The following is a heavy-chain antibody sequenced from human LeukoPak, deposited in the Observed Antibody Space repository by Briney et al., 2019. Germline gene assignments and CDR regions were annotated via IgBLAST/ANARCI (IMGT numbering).Heavy chain of an antibody. J-gene: IGHJ4*02. V-gene: IGHV4-39*01. CDR2: IYYSGST. Sequence: SETLSLTCTVSGGSISSSSYYWGWIRQPRGKGLEWLGSIYYSGSTYYNPSLKRRVSLSVDTSKNQFSLKLSAVTAADTAVYYCARPSKYWGQGTLVTVSS. CDR3: ARPSKY. CDR1: GGSISSSSYY.